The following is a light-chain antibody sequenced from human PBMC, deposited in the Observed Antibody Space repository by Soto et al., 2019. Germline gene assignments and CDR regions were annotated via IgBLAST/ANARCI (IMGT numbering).Light chain of an antibody. V-gene: IGKV1-5*01. CDR3: QQYNSYSKT. Sequence: DIQMTQSPSTLSAFVGDRVTITCRASQSIGRWLAWYQQKPGKAPKLLIYDASSLESGVPSRFSGSGSGTEFTLTISSLQPDDFATYYCQQYNSYSKTFGQGTKVEIK. CDR1: QSIGRW. J-gene: IGKJ1*01. CDR2: DAS.